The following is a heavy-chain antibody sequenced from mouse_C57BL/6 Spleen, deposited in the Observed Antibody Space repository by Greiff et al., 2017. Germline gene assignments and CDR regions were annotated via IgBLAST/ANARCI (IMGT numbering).Heavy chain of an antibody. CDR2: IYPGSGNT. CDR1: GYSFTSYY. V-gene: IGHV1-66*01. J-gene: IGHJ3*01. CDR3: ARVYDGGFAY. D-gene: IGHD2-14*01. Sequence: VQLQQSGPVLVKPGASVKISCKASGYSFTSYYIHWVKQRPGQGLEWIGWIYPGSGNTKYNEKFKGKATLTADTSSSTAYKQLSSLTSEDSAVYYCARVYDGGFAYWGQGTLVTVAA.